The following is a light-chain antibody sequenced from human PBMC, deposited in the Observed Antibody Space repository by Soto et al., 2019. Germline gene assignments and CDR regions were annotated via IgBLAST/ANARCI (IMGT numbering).Light chain of an antibody. J-gene: IGKJ5*01. CDR3: QQYDILPIT. Sequence: DLQMTQSPSCLFESVGDRFTITCQATQDINIYLTWYQKKKGKAPNILIYDASNLEIGVPSRLSGSGYGTHFTFTISSMQNEDIGTYYCQQYDILPITFGRGTRLEIK. CDR2: DAS. V-gene: IGKV1-33*01. CDR1: QDINIY.